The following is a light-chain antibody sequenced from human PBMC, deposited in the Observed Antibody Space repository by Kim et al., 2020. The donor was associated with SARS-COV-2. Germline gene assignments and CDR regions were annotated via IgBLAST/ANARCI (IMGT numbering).Light chain of an antibody. J-gene: IGKJ4*01. CDR3: QQYYSHPLT. CDR2: AAA. CDR1: QGTSSY. V-gene: IGKV1-8*01. Sequence: ASTGDRVTITRRASQGTSSYLAWYQQKPGNAPKLLIYAAATLQSGVPSRFSGSGAGTDFTLTISCLQSEDFATYDCQQYYSHPLTFGGGTKVDIK.